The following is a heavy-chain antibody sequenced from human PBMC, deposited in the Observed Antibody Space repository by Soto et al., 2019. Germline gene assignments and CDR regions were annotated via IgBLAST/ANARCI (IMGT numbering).Heavy chain of an antibody. D-gene: IGHD4-17*01. CDR3: ARARHYSGANGYYFDY. CDR2: ISAYNGNT. CDR1: GYSFTSSYS. V-gene: IGHV1-18*01. Sequence: QVQLVQSGAEVKRPGSSVRVSCMASGYSFTSSYSFSWVRQAPGQGLEWMGWISAYNGNTIYGQKVQGRVTMTTDTSTSTAYMELRSLRSDDTAIYYCARARHYSGANGYYFDYWGQGTLVTVSS. J-gene: IGHJ4*02.